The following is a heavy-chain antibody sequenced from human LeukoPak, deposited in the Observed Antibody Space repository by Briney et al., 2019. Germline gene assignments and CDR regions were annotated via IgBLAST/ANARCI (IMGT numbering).Heavy chain of an antibody. Sequence: SETLSLTCTVSGGSISSSNYYWGWIRQPAGKGLEWIGRIYTSGSTNYNPSLKSRVTMSVDTSKNQFSLKLSSVTAADTAVYYCAREAIFGVVHGAWFDPWGQGTLVTVSS. D-gene: IGHD3-3*01. V-gene: IGHV4-61*02. CDR1: GGSISSSNYY. CDR2: IYTSGST. CDR3: AREAIFGVVHGAWFDP. J-gene: IGHJ5*02.